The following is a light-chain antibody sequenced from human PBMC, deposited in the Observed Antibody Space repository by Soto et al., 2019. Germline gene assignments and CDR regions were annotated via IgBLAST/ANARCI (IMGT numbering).Light chain of an antibody. Sequence: EIVLTQSPATLSLSPGERATLSCRASQSVSSSYLAWYQQKPGQAPRLLIYGASSRATGIPDRFSGSGSGTDCTLTISRLEPEDSAVYYCQKYGSSACTFGGGTKVEIK. CDR2: GAS. CDR3: QKYGSSACT. CDR1: QSVSSSY. J-gene: IGKJ4*01. V-gene: IGKV3-20*01.